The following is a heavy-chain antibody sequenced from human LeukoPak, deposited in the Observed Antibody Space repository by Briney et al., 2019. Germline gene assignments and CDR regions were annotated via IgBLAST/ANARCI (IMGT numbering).Heavy chain of an antibody. V-gene: IGHV3-74*01. CDR1: GFTFSSYW. CDR3: ARDLITPTAMVTGGFDY. Sequence: PGGSLRLSCAASGFTFSSYWMHWVRRAPGKGLVWVSRINSDGSSTSYADSVKGRFTISRDNTKNTLYLQMNSLRAEDTAVYYCARDLITPTAMVTGGFDYWGQGTLVTVSS. D-gene: IGHD5-18*01. CDR2: INSDGSST. J-gene: IGHJ4*02.